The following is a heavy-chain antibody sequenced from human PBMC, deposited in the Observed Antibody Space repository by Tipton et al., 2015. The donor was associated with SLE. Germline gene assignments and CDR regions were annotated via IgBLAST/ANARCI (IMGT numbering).Heavy chain of an antibody. V-gene: IGHV1-18*01. CDR1: GYTFTSYG. CDR3: ARGGVDTAMVDDAFDI. CDR2: ISAYNGNT. D-gene: IGHD5-18*01. Sequence: QVQLVQSGAEVKKPGASVKVSCKASGYTFTSYGISWVRQAPGQGLEWMGWISAYNGNTNYAQKFQGRVTITTDESTSTAYMELSSLRSEDTAVYYCARGGVDTAMVDDAFDIWGQGTMVTVSS. J-gene: IGHJ3*02.